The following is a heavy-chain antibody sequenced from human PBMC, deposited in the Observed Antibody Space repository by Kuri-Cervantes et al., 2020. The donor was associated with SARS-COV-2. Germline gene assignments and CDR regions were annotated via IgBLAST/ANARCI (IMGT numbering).Heavy chain of an antibody. D-gene: IGHD2-15*01. J-gene: IGHJ4*02. V-gene: IGHV4-59*08. CDR1: GGSISSYY. Sequence: SETLSLTCTVSGGSISSYYWSWIRQPPGKGLEWMGYIYYTGSTNYNPSLKRRVTISVDTSKKQFSLKLSAVTAADTAVYYCETRGDIVGIIDWGQGTLVTVSS. CDR2: IYYTGST. CDR3: ETRGDIVGIID.